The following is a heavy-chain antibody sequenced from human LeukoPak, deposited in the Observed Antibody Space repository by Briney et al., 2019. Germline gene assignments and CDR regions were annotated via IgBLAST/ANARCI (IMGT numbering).Heavy chain of an antibody. J-gene: IGHJ3*02. CDR3: AKDPPSGYDRWTRGNDAFDI. V-gene: IGHV3-23*01. CDR1: GFTFSSYA. CDR2: ISGSGGST. D-gene: IGHD5-12*01. Sequence: PGGSLRLSCAASGFTFSSYAMSWVRQAPGKGLEWVSAISGSGGSTYYADSVKGRFTISRDNSKNTLYLQMNSLRAEDTAVYYCAKDPPSGYDRWTRGNDAFDIWGQGTMVTVSS.